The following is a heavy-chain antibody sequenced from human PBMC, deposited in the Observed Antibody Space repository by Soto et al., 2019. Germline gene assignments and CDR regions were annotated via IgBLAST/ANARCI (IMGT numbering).Heavy chain of an antibody. V-gene: IGHV1-69*06. CDR3: ARGPNWGYRFDS. CDR2: LIPLFGTT. Sequence: QVQLVQSGAEVKKPGSSVKVSCEASGGTFSGHAISWVRQAPGQGPEWMGGLIPLFGTTQHAQNFQDRLTITADKSTSTAYMELTSLRFVDTAIYDCARGPNWGYRFDSWGQGTLVTVSS. J-gene: IGHJ4*02. D-gene: IGHD7-27*01. CDR1: GGTFSGHA.